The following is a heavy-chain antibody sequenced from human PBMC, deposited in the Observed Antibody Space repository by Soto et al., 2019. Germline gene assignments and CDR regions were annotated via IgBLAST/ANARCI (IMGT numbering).Heavy chain of an antibody. CDR1: GFTFSSYA. V-gene: IGHV3-23*01. J-gene: IGHJ5*02. CDR2: ISGSGGST. CDR3: AATRRGGFTRDP. D-gene: IGHD5-12*01. Sequence: EVQLLESGGGLVQPGGSLRLSCAASGFTFSSYAMSWVRQAPGKGLEWVSAISGSGGSTYYADSVKGRFTISRDNSKNTLYLQMNSLRAEDTAVYYCAATRRGGFTRDPWGQGTLVTVSS.